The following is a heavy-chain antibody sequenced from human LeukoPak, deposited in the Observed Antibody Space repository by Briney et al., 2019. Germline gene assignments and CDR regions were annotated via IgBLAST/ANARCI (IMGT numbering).Heavy chain of an antibody. CDR1: GGSISNTNW. V-gene: IGHV4-4*02. CDR3: AREGGPYRPLDY. Sequence: SETLSLTCGVSGGSISNTNWWTWVRQPPGKGLEWIGEVNLQGSTNYNPSLKSRVAISVDKSENHISPKLTSVTAADTAAYYCAREGGPYRPLDYSGQGTLVTVAS. CDR2: VNLQGST. J-gene: IGHJ4*02.